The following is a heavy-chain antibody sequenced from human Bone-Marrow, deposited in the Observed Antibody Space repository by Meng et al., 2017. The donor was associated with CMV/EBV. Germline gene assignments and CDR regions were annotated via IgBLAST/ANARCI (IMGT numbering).Heavy chain of an antibody. D-gene: IGHD3-22*01. Sequence: GEALKISSAAAGFRFSDHGMNWVRQAPGKGQEWVSYISGRSNTIYSADSVKGRFTISRDNARNSLFLQMSSLRAEDTAVYYCASESGNYYDISGYYFLGYFDGWGQGTQVTVSS. CDR1: GFRFSDHG. J-gene: IGHJ4*02. V-gene: IGHV3-48*04. CDR3: ASESGNYYDISGYYFLGYFDG. CDR2: ISGRSNTI.